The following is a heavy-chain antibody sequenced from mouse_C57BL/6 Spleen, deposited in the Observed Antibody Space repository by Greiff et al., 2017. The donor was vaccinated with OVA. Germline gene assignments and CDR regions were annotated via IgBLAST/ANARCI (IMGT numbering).Heavy chain of an antibody. CDR3: TRSDGYYVYWYFDV. V-gene: IGHV1-15*01. Sequence: QVQLKESGAELVRPGASVTLSCKASGYTFTDYEMHWVKQTPVHGLEWIGAIDPETGGTAYNQKFKGKAILTADKSSSTAYMELRSLTSEDSAVYYCTRSDGYYVYWYFDVWGTGTTVTVSS. J-gene: IGHJ1*03. CDR2: IDPETGGT. D-gene: IGHD2-3*01. CDR1: GYTFTDYE.